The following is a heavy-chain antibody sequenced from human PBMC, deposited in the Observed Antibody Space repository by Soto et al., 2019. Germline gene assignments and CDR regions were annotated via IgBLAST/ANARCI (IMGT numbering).Heavy chain of an antibody. J-gene: IGHJ6*02. D-gene: IGHD6-13*01. Sequence: GGSLRLSCAASGFTFSSYGMHWVRQAPGKGLEWVAVISYDGSNKYYADSVKGRFTISRDNSKNTLYLQMNSLRAEDTAVYYCAKLGTAGSYYYYYGMDVWGQGTTVTISS. CDR2: ISYDGSNK. CDR1: GFTFSSYG. CDR3: AKLGTAGSYYYYYGMDV. V-gene: IGHV3-30*18.